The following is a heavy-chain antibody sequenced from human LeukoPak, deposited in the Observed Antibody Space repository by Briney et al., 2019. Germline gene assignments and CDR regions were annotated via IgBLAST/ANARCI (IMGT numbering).Heavy chain of an antibody. D-gene: IGHD2-2*01. CDR2: IYYSGST. V-gene: IGHV4-59*01. Sequence: SETLSLTCTVSGGSISSYYWSWIRQPPGKGLEWIGYIYYSGSTNYNPSLKSRVTISVDTSKNQFSLKLSSVTAADTAVYYCARSYIVVVPAAIDDAFDIWGQGTMVTVSS. CDR3: ARSYIVVVPAAIDDAFDI. J-gene: IGHJ3*02. CDR1: GGSISSYY.